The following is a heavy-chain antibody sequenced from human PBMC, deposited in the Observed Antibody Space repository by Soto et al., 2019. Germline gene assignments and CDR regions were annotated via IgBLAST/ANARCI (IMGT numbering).Heavy chain of an antibody. CDR3: ARTDPESWYLDY. Sequence: SETLSLTCAVYGGSFSGYYWSWIRQPPGKGLEWIGEINHSGSTNYNPSLKSRVTISVDTSKNQFSLKLSSVTAADTAVYYCARTDPESWYLDYSGQRTLVTGSA. D-gene: IGHD6-13*01. CDR1: GGSFSGYY. CDR2: INHSGST. J-gene: IGHJ4*02. V-gene: IGHV4-34*01.